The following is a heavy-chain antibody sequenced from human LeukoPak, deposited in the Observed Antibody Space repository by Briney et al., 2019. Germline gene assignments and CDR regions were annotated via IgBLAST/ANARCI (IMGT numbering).Heavy chain of an antibody. Sequence: GGSLRLSCAASGFTVSSNYMSWVRQAPGKGLEWVSVIYSGGSTYYADSVEGRFTISRDNSKNTLYLQMNSLRAEDTAVYYCAKYRGFGDSYDSWGQGTLVTVSS. V-gene: IGHV3-53*01. CDR3: AKYRGFGDSYDS. CDR1: GFTVSSNY. D-gene: IGHD3-10*01. CDR2: IYSGGST. J-gene: IGHJ4*02.